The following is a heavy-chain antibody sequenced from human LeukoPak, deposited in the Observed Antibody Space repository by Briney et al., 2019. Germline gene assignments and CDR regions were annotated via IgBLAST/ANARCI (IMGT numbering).Heavy chain of an antibody. D-gene: IGHD5-12*01. Sequence: GGSLRLSCAASGFTFSTDSMSWVRQAPRKGLEWVSVIYPSGGTTYYADSVKGRFTISRDNSKNTLYLQMHSLRAEDTALYYCAKDQRPDSGYDIDSWGQGTLVTVSS. CDR2: IYPSGGTT. CDR3: AKDQRPDSGYDIDS. V-gene: IGHV3-23*01. CDR1: GFTFSTDS. J-gene: IGHJ4*02.